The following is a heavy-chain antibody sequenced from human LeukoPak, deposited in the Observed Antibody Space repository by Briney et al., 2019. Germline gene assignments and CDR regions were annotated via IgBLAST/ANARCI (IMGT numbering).Heavy chain of an antibody. CDR1: GFTFDDYA. Sequence: PGGSLRLSCAASGFTFDDYAMNWVRQAPGKGLEWVPGINWNGGRTGYADSVKGRFTISRDSAKNFLYLQMHSLRAEDAALYYCARDNSSSWNLFYFDIWGQGTLVTVSS. D-gene: IGHD6-13*01. J-gene: IGHJ4*02. CDR2: INWNGGRT. CDR3: ARDNSSSWNLFYFDI. V-gene: IGHV3-20*04.